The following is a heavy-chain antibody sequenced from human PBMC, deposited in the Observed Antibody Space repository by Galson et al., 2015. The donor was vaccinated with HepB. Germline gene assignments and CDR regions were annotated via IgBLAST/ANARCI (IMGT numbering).Heavy chain of an antibody. D-gene: IGHD2-15*01. J-gene: IGHJ3*02. V-gene: IGHV3-23*01. Sequence: SLRLSCAASGFTFSTYAMTWVRQAPGKGLQWVSAISGGGDSTYYADSLKGRFTISRDNSKNTLYLQMSSLRAEDTAVYYCAKNLLPRDDAFDIWGQGTMVTVSS. CDR2: ISGGGDST. CDR1: GFTFSTYA. CDR3: AKNLLPRDDAFDI.